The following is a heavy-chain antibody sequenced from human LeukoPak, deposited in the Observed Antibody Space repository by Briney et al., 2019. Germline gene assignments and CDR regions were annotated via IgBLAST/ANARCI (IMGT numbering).Heavy chain of an antibody. CDR2: MNPNSGNT. V-gene: IGHV1-8*01. Sequence: ASVKVSCKASGYTFTSYDINWVRQATGQGLEWMGWMNPNSGNTGYAQKFQGRVTMTRNTSISTAYMGLSSLRSEDTAVYYCARQYYYDSSGYLDWFDPWGQGTLVTVSS. J-gene: IGHJ5*02. CDR3: ARQYYYDSSGYLDWFDP. CDR1: GYTFTSYD. D-gene: IGHD3-22*01.